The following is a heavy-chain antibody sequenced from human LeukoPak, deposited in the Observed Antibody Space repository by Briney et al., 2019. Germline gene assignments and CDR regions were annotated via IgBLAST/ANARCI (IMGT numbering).Heavy chain of an antibody. V-gene: IGHV4-4*02. D-gene: IGHD3-10*02. Sequence: KSSETLSLTCAVSGGSISSSSWWSWVRQPPGKGLEWIGEIYHSGGTNYNPSLKSRVTISVDKSKNQFSLKLSSVTAADTAVYYCARVSVFGAFDIWGQGTMVTVSS. CDR3: ARVSVFGAFDI. CDR2: IYHSGGT. J-gene: IGHJ3*02. CDR1: GGSISSSSW.